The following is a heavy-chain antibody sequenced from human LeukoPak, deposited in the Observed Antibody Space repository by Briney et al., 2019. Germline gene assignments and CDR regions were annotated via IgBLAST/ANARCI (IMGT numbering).Heavy chain of an antibody. V-gene: IGHV1-8*01. CDR1: GYTFTSYD. J-gene: IGHJ5*02. CDR3: ARGVAARSWFVP. D-gene: IGHD6-6*01. Sequence: GASVKVSCKASGYTFTSYDINWLRQATGQGLEWMGWMNPNSGNTGYAQKFQGRVTMTRNTSISTAYMELSSLRSEDTAVYYCARGVAARSWFVPWGQGTLVTVSS. CDR2: MNPNSGNT.